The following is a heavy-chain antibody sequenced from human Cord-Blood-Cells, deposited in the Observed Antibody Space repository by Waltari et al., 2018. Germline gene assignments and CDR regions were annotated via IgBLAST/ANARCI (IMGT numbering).Heavy chain of an antibody. CDR2: IKHSGST. V-gene: IGHV4-34*01. Sequence: QVQLQQWGAGLLKPSETLSLTCAVYGGSFSGYYWSWIRQPPGKGVRWMGEIKHSGSTNYNPSLKSPVTISVDTSKNQFSLKLSSVTAADTAVYYCARGRKLGRRDFDLWGRGTLVTVSS. CDR3: ARGRKLGRRDFDL. D-gene: IGHD7-27*01. J-gene: IGHJ2*01. CDR1: GGSFSGYY.